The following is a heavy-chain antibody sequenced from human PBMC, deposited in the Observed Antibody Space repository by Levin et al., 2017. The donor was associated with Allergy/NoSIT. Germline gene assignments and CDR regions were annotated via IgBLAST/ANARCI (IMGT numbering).Heavy chain of an antibody. CDR3: ARALTVTNDWFDP. D-gene: IGHD4-17*01. CDR1: GYTFTSYD. V-gene: IGHV1-8*01. J-gene: IGHJ5*02. Sequence: ASVKVSCKASGYTFTSYDINWVRQATGQGLEWMGWMNPNSGNTGYAQKFQGRVTMTRNTSISTAYMELSSLRSEDTAVYYCARALTVTNDWFDPWGQGTLVTVSS. CDR2: MNPNSGNT.